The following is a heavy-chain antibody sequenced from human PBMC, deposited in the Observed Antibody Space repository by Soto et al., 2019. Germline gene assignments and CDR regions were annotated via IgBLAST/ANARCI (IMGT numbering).Heavy chain of an antibody. CDR2: IKQDGSEK. Sequence: GGSLRLSCAASGFTFSSYWMSWVRQAPGKGLEWVANIKQDGSEKYYVDSVKGRFTISRDNAKNSLYLQMNSLRAEDTAVYYCASIAAARFYYYYMDVWGKGTTVTVSS. V-gene: IGHV3-7*01. CDR3: ASIAAARFYYYYMDV. J-gene: IGHJ6*03. CDR1: GFTFSSYW. D-gene: IGHD6-13*01.